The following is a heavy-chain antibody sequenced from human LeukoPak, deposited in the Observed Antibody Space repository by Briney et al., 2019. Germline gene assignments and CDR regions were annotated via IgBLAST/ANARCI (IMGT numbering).Heavy chain of an antibody. CDR2: IYYSGTT. CDR1: GGSISSYY. Sequence: KTSETLSLTCTVSGGSISSYYWSWIRQPPGKGLEWIGYIYYSGTTNYNPSLKSRVTLSVDTSKSQFSLKLSSVTAADTAVFYCARETGNYYLDYWGQGTLVTVSS. CDR3: ARETGNYYLDY. D-gene: IGHD3-10*01. V-gene: IGHV4-59*01. J-gene: IGHJ4*02.